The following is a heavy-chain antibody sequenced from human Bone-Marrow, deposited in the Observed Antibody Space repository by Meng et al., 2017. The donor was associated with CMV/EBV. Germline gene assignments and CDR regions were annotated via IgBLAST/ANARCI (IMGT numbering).Heavy chain of an antibody. Sequence: ESLKISCAVYGGSFSGYYWSWIRQPPGKGLEWIGEINHSGSTNYNPSLKSRVTISVYTSKKQFSLKLSSVTAADTAVYYCASSGRYDFWSGYYIPADYWGQGTLVTVSS. J-gene: IGHJ4*02. CDR2: INHSGST. CDR3: ASSGRYDFWSGYYIPADY. CDR1: GGSFSGYY. D-gene: IGHD3-3*01. V-gene: IGHV4-34*01.